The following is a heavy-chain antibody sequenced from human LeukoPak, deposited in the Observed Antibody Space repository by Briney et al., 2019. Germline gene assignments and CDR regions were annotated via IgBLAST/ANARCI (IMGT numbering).Heavy chain of an antibody. J-gene: IGHJ4*02. CDR1: GYTFSNYG. Sequence: ASVKVSCKASGYTFSNYGICWVRQAPGQGLEWMGWISAYNGYTNYAQKLQGRVTMTTDTSTSTAYMELRSLRSDDTAVYYCARGAWRRSGSPLFDYWGQGTLVTVSS. CDR3: ARGAWRRSGSPLFDY. V-gene: IGHV1-18*01. CDR2: ISAYNGYT. D-gene: IGHD3-22*01.